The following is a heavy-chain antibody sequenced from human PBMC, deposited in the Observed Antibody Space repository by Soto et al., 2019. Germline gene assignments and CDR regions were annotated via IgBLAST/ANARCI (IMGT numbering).Heavy chain of an antibody. D-gene: IGHD3-22*01. J-gene: IGHJ1*01. Sequence: TSETLSLTCSVSGGSISSYYWSWIRQPPGKGLEWIGYIYYSGSTNYSPSLKSRVTISVDTSKNQFSLKLSSVTAADTAVYYCARAVDYYDSSGYYTHEYFQHWGQGTLVTVSS. CDR2: IYYSGST. CDR1: GGSISSYY. V-gene: IGHV4-59*01. CDR3: ARAVDYYDSSGYYTHEYFQH.